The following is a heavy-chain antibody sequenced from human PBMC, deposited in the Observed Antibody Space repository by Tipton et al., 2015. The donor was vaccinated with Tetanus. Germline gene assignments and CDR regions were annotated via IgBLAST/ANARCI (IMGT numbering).Heavy chain of an antibody. V-gene: IGHV3-74*02. Sequence: QLVQSGGGLVQPGGSLRLSCAASGFTLSSFHMSWVRQAPGKGLVWVSRINRDGTTTTYADSVKGRFTISRDNARNTVYLQMNSLRAEDTAVYYCGLAGNLGDFDYWGQGTLVTVSS. CDR3: GLAGNLGDFDY. CDR2: INRDGTTT. CDR1: GFTLSSFH. J-gene: IGHJ4*02. D-gene: IGHD4-23*01.